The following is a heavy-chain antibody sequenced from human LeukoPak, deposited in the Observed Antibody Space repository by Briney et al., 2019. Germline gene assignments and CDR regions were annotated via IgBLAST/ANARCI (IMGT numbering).Heavy chain of an antibody. D-gene: IGHD6-19*01. CDR3: ATIAVATRESRN. V-gene: IGHV5-51*01. CDR1: GYTVISYW. J-gene: IGHJ4*01. Sequence: GESLKISCQGSGYTVISYWIVWVRQMPGKGLEWMGIIYPFDSHIKYSPSFQGQITISADKSTNTAYLQWSSLKASDTAIYYCATIAVATRESRNWGPGALGTVSS. CDR2: IYPFDSHI.